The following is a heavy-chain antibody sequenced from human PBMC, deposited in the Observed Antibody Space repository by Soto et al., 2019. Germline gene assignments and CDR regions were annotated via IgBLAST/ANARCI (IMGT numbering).Heavy chain of an antibody. CDR1: GGTFSSYA. V-gene: IGHV1-69*01. CDR3: GWVLQGGSSGMDI. J-gene: IGHJ6*02. D-gene: IGHD1-26*01. Sequence: QVQLVQSGAEVKKPGSSVKVSCKASGGTFSSYAISWVRQAPGQGLEWMGGIIPIFGTANYAQKFQGRVTTTADDSRSTAYMEPPSPRSDYRAVSSCGWVLQGGSSGMDIWCQGTRVTVSS. CDR2: IIPIFGTA.